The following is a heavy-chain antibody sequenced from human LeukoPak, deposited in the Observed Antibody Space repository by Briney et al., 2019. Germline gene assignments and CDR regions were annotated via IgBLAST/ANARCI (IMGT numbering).Heavy chain of an antibody. D-gene: IGHD6-13*01. J-gene: IGHJ4*02. CDR2: FSRSGPDT. V-gene: IGHV3-23*01. CDR1: GFTFGSSA. Sequence: PGGSLRLSCAASGFTFGSSAMIWVRQAPGKGPEWVSTFSRSGPDTYYADSVKGRFTIFRDNSKNTLYLQMNSRRAEDTAVYYCAKGSLGSWYYFDYWGQGTLVTVSS. CDR3: AKGSLGSWYYFDY.